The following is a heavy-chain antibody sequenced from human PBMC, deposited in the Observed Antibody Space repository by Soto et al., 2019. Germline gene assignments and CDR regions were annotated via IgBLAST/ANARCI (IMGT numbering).Heavy chain of an antibody. V-gene: IGHV1-69*13. D-gene: IGHD3-3*01. CDR2: IIPIFGTA. CDR3: ASGEADYDFWSGSPSPTYFDY. J-gene: IGHJ4*02. Sequence: SVTVSCKASGGTYSSYAISWVRQAPGQGLEWMGGIIPIFGTANYAQKFQGRVTITADESTSTAYMELSSLRSEDTAVYYCASGEADYDFWSGSPSPTYFDYWGQGTLVTVSS. CDR1: GGTYSSYA.